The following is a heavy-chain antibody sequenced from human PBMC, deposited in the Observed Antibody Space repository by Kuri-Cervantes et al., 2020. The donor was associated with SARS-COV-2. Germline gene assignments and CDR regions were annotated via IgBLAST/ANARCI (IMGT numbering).Heavy chain of an antibody. CDR2: INPNSGGT. J-gene: IGHJ4*02. Sequence: GGSLRLSCKASGYTFTGYYMHWVRQAPGQGLEWMGWINPNSGGTNYAQKFQGRVTMTRDTSISTAYMELSRLRSDDTAVYYCARDKDGIEEFDYWGQGTLVTVSS. V-gene: IGHV1-2*02. D-gene: IGHD5-24*01. CDR3: ARDKDGIEEFDY. CDR1: GYTFTGYY.